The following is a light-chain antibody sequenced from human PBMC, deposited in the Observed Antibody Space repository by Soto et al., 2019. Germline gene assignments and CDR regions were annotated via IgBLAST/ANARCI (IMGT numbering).Light chain of an antibody. Sequence: DIQMTQSPSTLSASVGDRVTITCRASQSISSGLAWYQQKPGKAPKLLIYDASSLETGVPSRFSGSGSGTEFTLTISSLSPDDSANYYCQQGYTFGQGTKVEIK. CDR1: QSISSG. CDR2: DAS. V-gene: IGKV1-5*01. CDR3: QQGYT. J-gene: IGKJ2*01.